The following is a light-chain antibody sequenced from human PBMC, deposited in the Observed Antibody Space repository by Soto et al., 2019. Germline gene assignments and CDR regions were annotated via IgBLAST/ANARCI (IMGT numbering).Light chain of an antibody. CDR2: EVS. V-gene: IGLV2-8*01. CDR1: SSDVGGYNY. Sequence: QSALTQPPSASGSPVQSVTISCTGTSSDVGGYNYVSWYQQHPGKAPKLMISEVSKRPSGVPDRFSGSKSGNTASLTVSGLQAEDQADYYCSSFAGSNVVFGGGTKVTVL. J-gene: IGLJ2*01. CDR3: SSFAGSNVV.